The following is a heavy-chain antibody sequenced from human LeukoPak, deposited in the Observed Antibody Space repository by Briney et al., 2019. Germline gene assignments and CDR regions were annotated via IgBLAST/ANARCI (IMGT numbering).Heavy chain of an antibody. CDR1: GYTFTSYD. Sequence: ASVKVSCKASGYTFTSYDINWVRQATGQGLEWMGWMNPNSGNTGYAQKFQGRVTITRNTSISTAYMELSSLRSEDTAVYYCARGQKFLEWLLYWFDPWGQGTLVTVSS. CDR2: MNPNSGNT. J-gene: IGHJ5*02. CDR3: ARGQKFLEWLLYWFDP. D-gene: IGHD3-3*01. V-gene: IGHV1-8*03.